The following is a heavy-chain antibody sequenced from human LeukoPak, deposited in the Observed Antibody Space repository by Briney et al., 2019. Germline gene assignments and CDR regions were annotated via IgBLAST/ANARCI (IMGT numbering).Heavy chain of an antibody. CDR1: GFTFDDYG. CDR2: INWNGGST. D-gene: IGHD5-18*01. CDR3: ARGGKGIQLWLLSDDDAFDI. J-gene: IGHJ3*02. V-gene: IGHV3-20*04. Sequence: GGSLRLSCEASGFTFDDYGMSWVRQAPGKGLEWVSGINWNGGSTGYADSVKGRFTISRDNAKNSLYLQMNSLRAEDTALYYCARGGKGIQLWLLSDDDAFDIWGQGTMVTVSS.